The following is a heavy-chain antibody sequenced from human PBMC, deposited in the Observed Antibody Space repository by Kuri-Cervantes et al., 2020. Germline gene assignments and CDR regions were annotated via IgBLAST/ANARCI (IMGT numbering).Heavy chain of an antibody. D-gene: IGHD1-26*01. J-gene: IGHJ3*02. Sequence: ETLSLTCAASGFTFSSYAMSWVRQAPGKGLEWVSAISGSGGSTYYADSVKGRFTISRDNSKNTLYLQMNSLRAEDTAVYYCAKVQVGATLWDAFDIWGQGTMVTVSS. CDR3: AKVQVGATLWDAFDI. CDR1: GFTFSSYA. V-gene: IGHV3-23*01. CDR2: ISGSGGST.